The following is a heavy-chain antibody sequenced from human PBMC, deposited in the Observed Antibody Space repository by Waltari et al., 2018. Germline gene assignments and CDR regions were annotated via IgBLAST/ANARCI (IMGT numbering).Heavy chain of an antibody. CDR3: ARQAARNFDY. J-gene: IGHJ4*02. Sequence: QVQLVQSRAEVKKPVASVNVSFKASGYNFLGYYIPWVRKAPGQGLEWMGWINPNTGGTKYAQKYQGRVTLTRDTSISTAYMELSSLGSDDMAVFYCARQAARNFDYWGQGTLVTVSS. V-gene: IGHV1-2*02. CDR2: INPNTGGT. CDR1: GYNFLGYY.